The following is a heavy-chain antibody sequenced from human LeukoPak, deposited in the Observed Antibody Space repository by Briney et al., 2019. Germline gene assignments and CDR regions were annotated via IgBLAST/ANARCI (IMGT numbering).Heavy chain of an antibody. CDR3: ARAWYSGQNLYFDY. Sequence: SSETLSLTCAVSGGSISSSNWWSWVRQPPGKGLEWFGEIYHSGSTNCNPSLKSRVTISVDKSKNQFSLNLSSVTAADTAVYYCARAWYSGQNLYFDYWGQGTLVTVSS. D-gene: IGHD1-26*01. CDR2: IYHSGST. V-gene: IGHV4-4*02. J-gene: IGHJ4*02. CDR1: GGSISSSNW.